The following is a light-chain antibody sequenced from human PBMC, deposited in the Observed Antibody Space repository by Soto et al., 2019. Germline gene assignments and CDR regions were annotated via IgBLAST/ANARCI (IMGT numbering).Light chain of an antibody. Sequence: EIVLTQSPGTLSLSPGERATLSCRASQSVSRSYLAWYQQKPGQAPRLLIYVASSRAPGIPDRFSGNGSGTDFTLTISRLEPEDFAVYYCQQYGSSPYTFGQGTKLEI. CDR1: QSVSRSY. V-gene: IGKV3-20*01. CDR3: QQYGSSPYT. CDR2: VAS. J-gene: IGKJ2*01.